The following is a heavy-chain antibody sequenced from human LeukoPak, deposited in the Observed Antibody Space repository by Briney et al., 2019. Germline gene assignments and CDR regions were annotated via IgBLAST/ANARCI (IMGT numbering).Heavy chain of an antibody. J-gene: IGHJ4*02. CDR1: GFTFSNAG. Sequence: GGSLRLSCAASGFTFSNAGMSWGRQAPGKGREWWGRIKSKTDGGTTDYAAPVKGRFTISRDGSNGTLYLQMNSLKTEDTVVYYCAACGGDCLVDYWGQGNLVTVSS. CDR3: AACGGDCLVDY. V-gene: IGHV3-15*01. D-gene: IGHD2-21*02. CDR2: IKSKTDGGTT.